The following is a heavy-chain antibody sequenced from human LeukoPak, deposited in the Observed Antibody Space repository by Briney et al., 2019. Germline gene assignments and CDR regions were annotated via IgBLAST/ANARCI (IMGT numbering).Heavy chain of an antibody. V-gene: IGHV1-58*01. J-gene: IGHJ2*01. Sequence: SVKVSCKASGFTFTSSAVQWVRQARGQRLGWIGWIVVGSGNTNYAQKFQERVTITRDMSTSTAYMELSSLRSEDTAVYYCAAGPSDFGVAYWYFDLWGRGTLVTVSS. D-gene: IGHD3-3*01. CDR2: IVVGSGNT. CDR1: GFTFTSSA. CDR3: AAGPSDFGVAYWYFDL.